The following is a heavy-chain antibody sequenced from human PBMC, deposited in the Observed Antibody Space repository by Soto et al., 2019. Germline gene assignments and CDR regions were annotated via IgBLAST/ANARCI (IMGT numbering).Heavy chain of an antibody. CDR1: GGTFSSYA. Sequence: AASVKVSCKASGGTFSSYAISWVRQAPGQGLEWMGGIIPIFGTANYAQKFQGRVTITADESTSTAYMELSSLRSEDTAVYYCARVKGFWSGYFYYSDYWGQGTLVTVSS. D-gene: IGHD3-3*01. CDR2: IIPIFGTA. J-gene: IGHJ4*02. CDR3: ARVKGFWSGYFYYSDY. V-gene: IGHV1-69*13.